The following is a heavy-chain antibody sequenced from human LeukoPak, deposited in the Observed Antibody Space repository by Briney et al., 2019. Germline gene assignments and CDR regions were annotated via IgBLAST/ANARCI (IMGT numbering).Heavy chain of an antibody. Sequence: GESLKISCKGSGYSFTSYWIGWVRRMPGKGLEWMGIIYPGDSDTRYSPSFQGQVTISADKSISTAYLQWSSLKASDTAMYYCIVATFQNYFDYWGQGTLVTISS. J-gene: IGHJ4*02. CDR1: GYSFTSYW. V-gene: IGHV5-51*01. D-gene: IGHD5-12*01. CDR2: IYPGDSDT. CDR3: IVATFQNYFDY.